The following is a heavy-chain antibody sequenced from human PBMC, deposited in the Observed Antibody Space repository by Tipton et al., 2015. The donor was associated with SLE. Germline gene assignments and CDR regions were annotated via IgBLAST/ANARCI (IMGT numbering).Heavy chain of an antibody. J-gene: IGHJ3*02. CDR2: IYSGGST. V-gene: IGHV3-66*04. Sequence: SLRLSCAASGFTFDDYGMSWVRQAPGKGLEWVSVIYSGGSTYYADSVKGRFTISRDNSKNTLYLQMNSLRAEDTAVYYCARQVAHDAFDIWGQGTMVTVSS. D-gene: IGHD5-12*01. CDR1: GFTFDDYG. CDR3: ARQVAHDAFDI.